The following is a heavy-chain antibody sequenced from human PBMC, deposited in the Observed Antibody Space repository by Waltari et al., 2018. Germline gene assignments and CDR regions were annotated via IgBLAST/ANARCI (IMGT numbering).Heavy chain of an antibody. CDR1: GFTFSNYG. CDR2: IWYDGSKK. CDR3: ARDASYGSLEC. J-gene: IGHJ4*02. V-gene: IGHV3-33*01. Sequence: QEQMVESGGGVVQPGRSLRLSCAASGFTFSNYGMHWVRQAPGKGLGWVAVIWYDGSKKFYADSVRCRFTISREDSKNTLYLQMNSLRAEDTAVYYCARDASYGSLECWGPGTLVTLSS. D-gene: IGHD3-16*02.